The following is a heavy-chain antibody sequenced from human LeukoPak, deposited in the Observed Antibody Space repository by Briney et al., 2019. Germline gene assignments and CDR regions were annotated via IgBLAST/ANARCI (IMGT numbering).Heavy chain of an antibody. CDR1: GFTFNDYY. CDR2: ITSNGNTI. V-gene: IGHV3-11*01. Sequence: GSLRLSCAASGFTFNDYYMSWIRRAPGKGLEWVSYITSNGNTIYYADSVKGRFTISRDNAKNSLYLQMNSLRAEDTALYYCARDKGLRGIVVVITSFDYWGQGTLVTVSS. J-gene: IGHJ4*02. D-gene: IGHD3-22*01. CDR3: ARDKGLRGIVVVITSFDY.